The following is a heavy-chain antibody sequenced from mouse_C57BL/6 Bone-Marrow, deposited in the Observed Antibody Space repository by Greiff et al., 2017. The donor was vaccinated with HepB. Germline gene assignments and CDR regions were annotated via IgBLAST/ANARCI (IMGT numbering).Heavy chain of an antibody. CDR1: GYAFSSSW. CDR3: ARYHYGSSYVTFFAY. J-gene: IGHJ3*01. D-gene: IGHD1-1*01. V-gene: IGHV1-82*01. Sequence: QVQLQQSGPELVKPGASVKISCKASGYAFSSSWMNWVKQRPGKGLEWIGRIYPGDGDTNYNGKFKGKATLTADKSSSTAYMQLSSLTSEDSAVYFCARYHYGSSYVTFFAYWGQGTLVTVSA. CDR2: IYPGDGDT.